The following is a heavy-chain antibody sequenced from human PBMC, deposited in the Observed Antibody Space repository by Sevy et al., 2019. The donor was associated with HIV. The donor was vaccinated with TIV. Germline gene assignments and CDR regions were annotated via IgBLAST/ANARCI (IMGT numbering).Heavy chain of an antibody. CDR3: ARDLEFYDSGDYGPAFMPDF. CDR1: GFTVSGNY. CDR2: IDSGGST. V-gene: IGHV3-66*01. D-gene: IGHD4-17*01. J-gene: IGHJ4*01. Sequence: GGSLRLSCEASGFTVSGNYMAWVRLAPGKGLEWVSLIDSGGSTYYADSVKGQFTISRDIAKNTLHLQMNSLGAEDTAVYYCARDLEFYDSGDYGPAFMPDFWGHGTLVTVSS.